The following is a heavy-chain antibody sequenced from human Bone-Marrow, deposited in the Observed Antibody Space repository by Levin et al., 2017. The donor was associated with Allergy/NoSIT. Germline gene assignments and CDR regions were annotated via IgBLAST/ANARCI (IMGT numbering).Heavy chain of an antibody. V-gene: IGHV3-23*01. Sequence: GESLKISCAASGFPFSEYAMHWVRQAPGGGLEWVSTISRHCGSLHYADSVKGRFTISRDNSKNMIYLQMNGLRAEDTALYYCAKDECSTNCFGMDVWGQGTTVTVSS. J-gene: IGHJ6*02. D-gene: IGHD2-2*01. CDR1: GFPFSEYA. CDR3: AKDECSTNCFGMDV. CDR2: ISRHCGSL.